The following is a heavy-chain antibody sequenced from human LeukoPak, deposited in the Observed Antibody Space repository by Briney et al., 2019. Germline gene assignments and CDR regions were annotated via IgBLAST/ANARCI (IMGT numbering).Heavy chain of an antibody. CDR1: GGTFSNYA. J-gene: IGHJ4*02. CDR3: ARFGVVVINVFDY. CDR2: IIPVFGTA. Sequence: GASVKVSCKASGGTFSNYAISWVRQAPGQGLEWMGGIIPVFGTANYAQKFQGRLTITTDESTRTTYMGLRSLRSEDTAVYYCARFGVVVINVFDYWGQGTLVTVSS. D-gene: IGHD3-22*01. V-gene: IGHV1-69*05.